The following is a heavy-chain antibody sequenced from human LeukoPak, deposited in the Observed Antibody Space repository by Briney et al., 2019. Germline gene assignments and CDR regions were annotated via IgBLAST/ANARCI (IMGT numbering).Heavy chain of an antibody. J-gene: IGHJ4*02. D-gene: IGHD2-21*02. CDR1: GFTFSSYW. CDR3: ARDGDAPMTDFDY. V-gene: IGHV3-74*01. Sequence: GGSLRLSCAAPGFTFSSYWMCWVRQAPGKGLAWVSCIKTDGSITAYAGSVKGRFTISRDNAKNTLYLQMNSLRADDTAVYYCARDGDAPMTDFDYWGQGTLVTVSS. CDR2: IKTDGSIT.